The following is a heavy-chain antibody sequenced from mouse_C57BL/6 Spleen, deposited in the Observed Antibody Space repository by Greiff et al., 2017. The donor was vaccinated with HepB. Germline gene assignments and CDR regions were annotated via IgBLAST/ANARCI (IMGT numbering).Heavy chain of an antibody. CDR3: ARRDYYGSSYDYFDY. CDR2: IYPGDGDT. Sequence: VQLQQSGPDLVKPGASVKISCKASGYAFSSSWMNWVKQRPGKGLEWIGRIYPGDGDTNYNGKFKGKATLTADKSSSTAYMQLSSLTSEDSAVYFCARRDYYGSSYDYFDYWGQGTTLTVSS. J-gene: IGHJ2*01. D-gene: IGHD1-1*01. CDR1: GYAFSSSW. V-gene: IGHV1-82*01.